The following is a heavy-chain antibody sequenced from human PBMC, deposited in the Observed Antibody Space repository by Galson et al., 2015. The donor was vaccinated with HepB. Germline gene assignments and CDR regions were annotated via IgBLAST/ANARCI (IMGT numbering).Heavy chain of an antibody. V-gene: IGHV3-49*04. CDR2: IRSKTYGETT. J-gene: IGHJ4*02. CDR3: TRRIIMVRGVSFDY. CDR1: GFTFGDYV. D-gene: IGHD3-10*01. Sequence: SLRLSCAASGFTFGDYVMSWVRQAPGKGLEWVNFIRSKTYGETTEYAASVKGRFTISRDDSKSIAYLQMNSLKREDTALYYCTRRIIMVRGVSFDYWGQGALVTVSS.